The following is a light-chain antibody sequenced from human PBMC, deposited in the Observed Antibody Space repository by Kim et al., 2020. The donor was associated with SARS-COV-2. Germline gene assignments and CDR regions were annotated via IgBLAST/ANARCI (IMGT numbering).Light chain of an antibody. V-gene: IGLV2-14*04. CDR3: NSHTTSSTYV. CDR1: TSDVGYYNS. J-gene: IGLJ1*01. Sequence: GPSITIACPGTTSDVGYYNSVSWDQKHPGKAPKLIMYDVSERASGVSNRFSGSQSGNTASLTISGLRAEDEADYYCNSHTTSSTYVFGSGTQLTVL. CDR2: DVS.